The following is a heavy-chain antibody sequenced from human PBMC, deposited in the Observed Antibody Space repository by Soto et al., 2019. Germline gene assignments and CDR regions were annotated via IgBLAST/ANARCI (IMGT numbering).Heavy chain of an antibody. V-gene: IGHV3-23*01. CDR3: VKNSGWFNT. Sequence: PGGSLRLSCAASGFTFGTTDMSWVRQAPGEGLEWVSTIDGSGGITYYADSVKGRFTISRDNSRNTVYLQMNSLRGDDTALYYCVKNSGWFNTWGQGALGTVSS. D-gene: IGHD3-10*01. J-gene: IGHJ5*02. CDR2: IDGSGGIT. CDR1: GFTFGTTD.